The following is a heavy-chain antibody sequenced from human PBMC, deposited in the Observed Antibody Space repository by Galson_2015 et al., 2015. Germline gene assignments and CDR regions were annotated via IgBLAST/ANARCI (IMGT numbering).Heavy chain of an antibody. CDR1: GITFSSYS. CDR3: AGRFDY. J-gene: IGHJ4*02. CDR2: ISSSGSSI. V-gene: IGHV3-48*02. Sequence: SLRLSCAASGITFSSYSMNWVRQAPGKGLEWVSYISSSGSSISYADSVKGRFTISRDNAKKSLYLQMNSLRDEDTAVYYCAGRFDYWGQGTLVTVSS.